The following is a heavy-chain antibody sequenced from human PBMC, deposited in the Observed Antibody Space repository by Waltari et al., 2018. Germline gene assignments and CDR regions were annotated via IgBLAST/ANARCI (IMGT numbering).Heavy chain of an antibody. Sequence: QLQLQESGPGLVKPSETLSLTCTVSGGSISSSSYYWGWIRQPPGKGLEWIGSIYYSGSTYYNPSLKSRVPISVDTSKNQFSLKLSSVTAADTAVYYCARNTREDSSGSPLGWFDPWGQGTLVTVSS. CDR3: ARNTREDSSGSPLGWFDP. J-gene: IGHJ5*02. CDR2: IYYSGST. D-gene: IGHD6-19*01. V-gene: IGHV4-39*07. CDR1: GGSISSSSYY.